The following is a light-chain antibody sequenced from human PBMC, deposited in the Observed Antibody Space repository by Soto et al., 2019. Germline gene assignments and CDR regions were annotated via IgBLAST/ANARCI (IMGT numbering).Light chain of an antibody. V-gene: IGKV1-39*01. CDR2: DAT. Sequence: DIQMTQSPSSLSASVGDRVTITCRASQSISSYLNWYQQRPVKAPNLLIYDATRLHSGVPPRFSGSGYGTDFTLTITSLQLEDFATYYCQQYNSYPWTFGQGTKVDIK. CDR1: QSISSY. J-gene: IGKJ1*01. CDR3: QQYNSYPWT.